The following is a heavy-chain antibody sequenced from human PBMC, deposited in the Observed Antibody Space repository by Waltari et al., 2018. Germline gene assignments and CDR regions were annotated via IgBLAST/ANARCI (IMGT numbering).Heavy chain of an antibody. CDR2: IKNKAGGETT. Sequence: EVQLVESGGDLVKPGGSLRLSCAASGISFIATWMIWFRQAPGKGLEWVGRIKNKAGGETTDYAAPVKGRFTISRDDSKNTVYLQMNSLKTEDTALYYCTSEHYFQLPYWGQGTLVTVSS. V-gene: IGHV3-15*01. D-gene: IGHD1-1*01. CDR1: GISFIATW. CDR3: TSEHYFQLPY. J-gene: IGHJ4*02.